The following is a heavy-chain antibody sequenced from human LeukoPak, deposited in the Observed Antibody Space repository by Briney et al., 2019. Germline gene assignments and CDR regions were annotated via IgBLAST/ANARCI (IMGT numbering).Heavy chain of an antibody. J-gene: IGHJ4*02. Sequence: PGGSLRLSCAASGFTFSSYAMTWVRQAPGKGLEWVSAISGSGDITYYADSVKGRFTISRDNSKNTLYLQMNSLRAEDTAVYYCARVGSSDINYYDSSGYYPDYWGQGTLVTVSS. D-gene: IGHD3-22*01. CDR2: ISGSGDIT. V-gene: IGHV3-23*01. CDR3: ARVGSSDINYYDSSGYYPDY. CDR1: GFTFSSYA.